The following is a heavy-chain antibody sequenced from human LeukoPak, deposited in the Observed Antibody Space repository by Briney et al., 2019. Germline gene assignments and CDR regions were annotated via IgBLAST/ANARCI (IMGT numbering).Heavy chain of an antibody. Sequence: QSGGSLRLSCAASGFTFSSYAMSWVRQAPGKGLEWVSAISGSGGSTYYADSVKGRFTISRDNSKNTLYLQMNSLRAEDTAVYYCAKAKRITMIVVEYYFDYWGQGTLVTVSS. CDR2: ISGSGGST. V-gene: IGHV3-23*01. D-gene: IGHD3-22*01. CDR3: AKAKRITMIVVEYYFDY. CDR1: GFTFSSYA. J-gene: IGHJ4*02.